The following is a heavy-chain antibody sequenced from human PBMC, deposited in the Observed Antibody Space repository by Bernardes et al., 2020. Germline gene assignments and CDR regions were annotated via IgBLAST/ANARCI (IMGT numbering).Heavy chain of an antibody. J-gene: IGHJ4*02. V-gene: IGHV1-2*06. CDR2: INPNSGGT. CDR3: ARGGLGVVVVAATPDY. D-gene: IGHD2-15*01. Sequence: ASVKVSCKASGYTFTGYYMHWVRQAPGQGLEWMGRINPNSGGTNYAQKFQGRVTMTRDTSISTAYRELSRLRSDDTAVYYCARGGLGVVVVAATPDYWGQGTLVTVSS. CDR1: GYTFTGYY.